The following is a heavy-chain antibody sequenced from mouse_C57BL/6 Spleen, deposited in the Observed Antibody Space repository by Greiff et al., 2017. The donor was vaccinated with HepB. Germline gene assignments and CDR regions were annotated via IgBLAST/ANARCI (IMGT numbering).Heavy chain of an antibody. Sequence: DVMLVESGGGLVKPGGSLKLSCAASGFTFSDYGMHWVRQAPEKGLEWVAYISSGSSTIYYADTVKGRFTISRDNAKNTLFLQMTSLRSEDTAMYYCAKGGYDGNWYFDVWGTGTTVTVSS. CDR3: AKGGYDGNWYFDV. D-gene: IGHD2-2*01. J-gene: IGHJ1*03. CDR1: GFTFSDYG. V-gene: IGHV5-17*01. CDR2: ISSGSSTI.